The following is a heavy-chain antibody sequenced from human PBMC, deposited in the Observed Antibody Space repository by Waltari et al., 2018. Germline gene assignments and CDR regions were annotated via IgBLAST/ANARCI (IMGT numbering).Heavy chain of an antibody. J-gene: IGHJ6*03. CDR1: GFTFSSYG. CDR2: IWYDGSNK. D-gene: IGHD5-12*01. V-gene: IGHV3-30*18. Sequence: QVQLVESGGGVVQPGRSLRLSCAASGFTFSSYGMHWVRQAPGKGLEWVAVIWYDGSNKYYADSVKGRFTISRDNSKNTLYLQMNSLRAEDTAMYYCAKSGYDYLDYYYYYYMDVWGKGTTVTVSS. CDR3: AKSGYDYLDYYYYYYMDV.